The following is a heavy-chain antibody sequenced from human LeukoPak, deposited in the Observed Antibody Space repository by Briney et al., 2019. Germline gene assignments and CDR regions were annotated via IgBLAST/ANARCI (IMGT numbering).Heavy chain of an antibody. CDR2: VRAKTDGGIT. V-gene: IGHV3-15*01. J-gene: IGHJ4*02. CDR1: GFTFTNAW. D-gene: IGHD2/OR15-2a*01. Sequence: GGSLILSCAVSGFTFTNAWMNWVRQAPGKGLEWVGRVRAKTDGGITEYAASVKGRFSISRDDSTNTVYLQMNSLITEDTAIYYCAADTPVPLAQIDYWGQGALVTVSS. CDR3: AADTPVPLAQIDY.